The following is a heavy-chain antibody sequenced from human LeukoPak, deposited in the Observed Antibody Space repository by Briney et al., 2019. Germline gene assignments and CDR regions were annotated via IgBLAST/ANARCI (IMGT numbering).Heavy chain of an antibody. V-gene: IGHV4-39*07. CDR1: GGSISSSTYY. Sequence: PSETLSLTCIVSGGSISSSTYYWGWMRQPPGKGLEWIGSIQTPGKGLDWIGSLYYSGRIYYNPSLKSRVTISVDTSKNQFSLKLSSVTAADTAVYYCASSWELDFDYWGQGTLVTVSS. CDR3: ASSWELDFDY. D-gene: IGHD1-26*01. J-gene: IGHJ4*02. CDR2: LYYSGRI.